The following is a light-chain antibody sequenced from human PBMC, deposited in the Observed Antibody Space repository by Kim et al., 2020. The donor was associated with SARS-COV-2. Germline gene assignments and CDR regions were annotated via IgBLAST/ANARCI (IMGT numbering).Light chain of an antibody. CDR2: KTS. J-gene: IGKJ1*01. V-gene: IGKV1-5*03. CDR1: ISTW. Sequence: ISTWLAWYQQKPWRAPKLRIHKTSSLEPGVSSRFSCSGSGTEFTLTISSLQPDDFATYYCQRYNTSPWTFGQGTKLEI. CDR3: QRYNTSPWT.